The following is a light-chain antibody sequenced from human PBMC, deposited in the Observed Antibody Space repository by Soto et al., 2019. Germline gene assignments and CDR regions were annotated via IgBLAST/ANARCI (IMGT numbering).Light chain of an antibody. CDR3: HQRAGSST. Sequence: EIVSTQSPVTLSLSPGERATLSCRASQSVSNQLAWYQQKPGQAPRLLIYDASRRVTGIPARFSGSGSGTDFTLTLSSLEPEDFAVYYCHQRAGSSTFGQGTRLEIK. J-gene: IGKJ5*01. V-gene: IGKV3-11*01. CDR1: QSVSNQ. CDR2: DAS.